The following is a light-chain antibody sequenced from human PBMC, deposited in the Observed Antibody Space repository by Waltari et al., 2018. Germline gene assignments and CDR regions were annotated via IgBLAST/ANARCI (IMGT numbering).Light chain of an antibody. V-gene: IGLV2-14*01. CDR3: SSFTSSSVYV. J-gene: IGLJ1*01. CDR1: SSDVGGFNY. CDR2: EVS. Sequence: QSALTQPASVSGSPGQSITISCTGTSSDVGGFNYVSWYQQHPGKAPKLMIYEVSNRPSGVSSRFSGSKYGNTASLTISGLQAEDESDYYCSSFTSSSVYVFGTGTKVTVL.